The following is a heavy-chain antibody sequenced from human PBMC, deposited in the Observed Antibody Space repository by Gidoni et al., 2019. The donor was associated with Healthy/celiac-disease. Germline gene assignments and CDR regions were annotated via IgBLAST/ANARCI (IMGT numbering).Heavy chain of an antibody. D-gene: IGHD3-22*01. CDR2: IIPILGIS. CDR1: GGTFSSYA. J-gene: IGHJ4*02. V-gene: IGHV1-69*04. Sequence: QVQLVQSGAEVKKHGSSVKVSCKASGGTFSSYAISWVRQAPGQGLEWMGRIIPILGISNYAQNFQGRVTITADKSTSTAYMELSSLRSEDTAVYYCAREWYYYDSSGYYYGLNYFDYWGQGTLVTVSS. CDR3: AREWYYYDSSGYYYGLNYFDY.